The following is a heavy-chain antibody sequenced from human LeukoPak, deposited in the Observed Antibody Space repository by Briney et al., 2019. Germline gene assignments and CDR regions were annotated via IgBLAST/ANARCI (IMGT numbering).Heavy chain of an antibody. D-gene: IGHD5-18*01. V-gene: IGHV3-30*18. CDR3: AKDRVSGYSAGGGFDY. CDR2: ISYDGSNK. Sequence: GGSLRLSCAASGFTFSSYGMHWVRKAPAKGLEWVAVISYDGSNKYYADSVKGRFTISRDNSKNTLYLQMNSLRAEDTAVYYCAKDRVSGYSAGGGFDYWGQGTLVTVSS. CDR1: GFTFSSYG. J-gene: IGHJ4*02.